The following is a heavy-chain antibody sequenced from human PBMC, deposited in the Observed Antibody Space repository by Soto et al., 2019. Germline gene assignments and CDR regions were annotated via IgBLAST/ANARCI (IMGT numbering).Heavy chain of an antibody. CDR3: ARGMTTVTTYDY. V-gene: IGHV4-30-2*01. J-gene: IGHJ4*02. D-gene: IGHD4-4*01. CDR1: GGSISSGGYS. CDR2: IYHSGIT. Sequence: SETLSLTCAVSGGSISSGGYSWSWICQPPGKGLEWIGYIYHSGITYYNPSLKSRVTISVDRSKNQFSLNLSSVTAADTAVYYCARGMTTVTTYDYWGQGTLVTVSS.